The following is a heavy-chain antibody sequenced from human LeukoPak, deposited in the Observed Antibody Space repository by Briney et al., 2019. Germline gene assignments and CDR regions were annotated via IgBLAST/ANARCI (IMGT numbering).Heavy chain of an antibody. CDR3: ARDRGGGWNYYYYYGMDV. V-gene: IGHV1-69*04. J-gene: IGHJ6*02. CDR1: GGTFSSYA. Sequence: SVKVSCMASGGTFSSYAISWVRQAPGQGLEWMGRIIPILGIANYAQKFQGRVTITADKSTSTAYMELSSLRSEDTAVYYCARDRGGGWNYYYYYGMDVWGQGTTVTVSS. CDR2: IIPILGIA. D-gene: IGHD2-21*01.